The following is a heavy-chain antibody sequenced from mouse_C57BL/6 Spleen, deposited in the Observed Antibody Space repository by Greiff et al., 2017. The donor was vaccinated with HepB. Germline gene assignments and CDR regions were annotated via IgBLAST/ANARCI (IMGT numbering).Heavy chain of an antibody. V-gene: IGHV2-2*01. J-gene: IGHJ3*01. Sequence: VKLQESGPGLVQPSQSLSITCTVSGFSLTSYGVHWVRQSPGKGLEWLGVIWSGGSTDYNAAFISRLSISKDNSKSQVFFKMNSLQADDTAIYYCASPLSYYYGSSGFAYWGQGTLVTVSA. CDR2: IWSGGST. D-gene: IGHD1-1*01. CDR3: ASPLSYYYGSSGFAY. CDR1: GFSLTSYG.